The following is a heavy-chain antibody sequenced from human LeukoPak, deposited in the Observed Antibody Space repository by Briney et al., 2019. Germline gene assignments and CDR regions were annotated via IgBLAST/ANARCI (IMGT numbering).Heavy chain of an antibody. CDR1: GGXFSGYY. J-gene: IGHJ4*02. D-gene: IGHD5-24*01. CDR2: INHSGST. CDR3: ARGRDGGTFDY. Sequence: SETLSLTCAVYGGXFSGYYWSWIRQPPGKGLEWIGEINHSGSTNYNPSLKSRVTISVDTSKNQFSLKLSSVTAADTAVYYCARGRDGGTFDYWGQGTLVTVSS. V-gene: IGHV4-34*01.